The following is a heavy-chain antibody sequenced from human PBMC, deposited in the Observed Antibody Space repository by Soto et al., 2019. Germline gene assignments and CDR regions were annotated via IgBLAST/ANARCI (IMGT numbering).Heavy chain of an antibody. D-gene: IGHD4-17*01. CDR1: GYSFTNYW. J-gene: IGHJ4*02. CDR3: ARPGYGDSDFDY. CDR2: INPGDSET. Sequence: GESLKISCKGSGYSFTNYWIGWVRQMPWKGLEWMGLINPGDSETRYSPSFQGQVAMSLDKSISTAHLQWSSLKASDTAMYYCARPGYGDSDFDYWGQGTLVTVSS. V-gene: IGHV5-51*01.